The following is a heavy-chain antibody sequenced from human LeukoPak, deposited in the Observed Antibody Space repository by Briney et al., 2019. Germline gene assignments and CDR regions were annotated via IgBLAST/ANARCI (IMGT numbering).Heavy chain of an antibody. Sequence: GGSLRLSCAASGFTFSSYVMTWVRQAPGKGLEWVSAIGGSGGRTYYADSVKGRFTISRDNSKNTLYLQLNSLGAEDTAVYYCAKEGIAAIGNNWFDPWGQGTLVTVPS. V-gene: IGHV3-23*01. D-gene: IGHD6-13*01. CDR2: IGGSGGRT. CDR3: AKEGIAAIGNNWFDP. J-gene: IGHJ5*02. CDR1: GFTFSSYV.